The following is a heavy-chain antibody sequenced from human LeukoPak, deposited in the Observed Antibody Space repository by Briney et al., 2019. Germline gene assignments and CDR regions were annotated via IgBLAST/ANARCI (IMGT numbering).Heavy chain of an antibody. V-gene: IGHV1-24*01. CDR1: GYTLTELS. D-gene: IGHD1-26*01. CDR3: ATAPIVGATFRFDP. J-gene: IGHJ5*02. Sequence: ASVKVSCKVSGYTLTELSMHWVRQAPGKGLEWMGGFDPEDGETIYAQKIQGRVTMTEDTSTGTAYMELSSLRSEDTAVYYCATAPIVGATFRFDPWGQGTLVTVSS. CDR2: FDPEDGET.